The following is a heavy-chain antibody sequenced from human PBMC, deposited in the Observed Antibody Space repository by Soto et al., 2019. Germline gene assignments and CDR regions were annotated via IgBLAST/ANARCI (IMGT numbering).Heavy chain of an antibody. CDR1: GFTFSSYS. CDR3: AREYCSSTSCLNWFDP. CDR2: ISSSSSTI. J-gene: IGHJ5*02. D-gene: IGHD2-2*01. Sequence: HPGGSLRLSCAASGFTFSSYSMNWVRQAPGKGLEWVSCISSSSSTIYYADSVKGRFTISRDNAKNSLYLQMNSLRAEDTAVYYCAREYCSSTSCLNWFDPWGQGTLVTVSS. V-gene: IGHV3-48*01.